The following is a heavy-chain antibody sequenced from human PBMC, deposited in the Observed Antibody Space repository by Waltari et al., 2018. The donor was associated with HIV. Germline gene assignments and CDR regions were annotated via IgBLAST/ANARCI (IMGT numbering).Heavy chain of an antibody. CDR1: GFIFSSYA. J-gene: IGHJ4*02. Sequence: QVQLVESGGGVVQPGRSLRLSCAASGFIFSSYAMHWVRKAPGKGLEWVAVISYDGSDKYYAGSVKGRFTISRDNSKNTLYLQMNSLRAEDTAVYYCARVGPAMVHFDYWSQGTLVTVSS. V-gene: IGHV3-30-3*01. CDR2: ISYDGSDK. D-gene: IGHD5-18*01. CDR3: ARVGPAMVHFDY.